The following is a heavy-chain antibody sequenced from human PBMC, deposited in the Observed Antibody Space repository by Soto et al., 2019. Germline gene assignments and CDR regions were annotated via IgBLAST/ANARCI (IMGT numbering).Heavy chain of an antibody. V-gene: IGHV4-34*01. D-gene: IGHD3-3*01. CDR1: GGSVNGYY. CDR2: VNHTGGT. J-gene: IGHJ5*02. CDR3: ATRITVFGLLIPPFDP. Sequence: PSETLSLTCAVYGGSVNGYYWNWIRQPPGKGLEWLGEVNHTGGTHYNPSLKSRVTVSVDTSKNQFSLRLSSVTAADTAIYYCATRITVFGLLIPPFDPWGQGTQVTV.